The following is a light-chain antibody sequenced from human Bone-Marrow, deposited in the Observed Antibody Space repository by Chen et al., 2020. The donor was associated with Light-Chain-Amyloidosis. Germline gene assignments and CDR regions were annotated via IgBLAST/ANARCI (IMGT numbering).Light chain of an antibody. CDR1: DLPTKY. CDR3: QSADISNVV. V-gene: IGLV3-25*03. Sequence: SYELTQPPSVSVSPGQTARITCSGDDLPTKYAYWYQQKPGQAPVLVIHRDTERPSGISERLSGSSSGTTATLTISGVQAEDEADYHCQSADISNVVFGGGTKLTVL. J-gene: IGLJ2*01. CDR2: RDT.